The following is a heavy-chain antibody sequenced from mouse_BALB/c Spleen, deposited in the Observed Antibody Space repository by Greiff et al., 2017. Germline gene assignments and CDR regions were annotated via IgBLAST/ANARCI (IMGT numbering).Heavy chain of an antibody. V-gene: IGHV1S81*02. J-gene: IGHJ1*01. CDR1: GYTFTSYY. CDR3: TRGGSYWYFDV. Sequence: VQLQQSGAELVKPGASVKLSCKASGYTFTSYYMYWVKQRPGQGLEWIGEINPSNGGTNFNEKFKSKATLTVDKSSSTAYMQLSSLTSEDSAVYYCTRGGSYWYFDVWGAGTTVTVSS. D-gene: IGHD1-1*01. CDR2: INPSNGGT.